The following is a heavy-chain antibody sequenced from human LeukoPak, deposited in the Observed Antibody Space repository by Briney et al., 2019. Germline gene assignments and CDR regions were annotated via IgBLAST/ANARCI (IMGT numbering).Heavy chain of an antibody. V-gene: IGHV1-18*01. Sequence: GASVKVSCRASGYTFTSYGISWVRQAPGQGLEWMGWISAYNGNTNYAQKLQGRVTMTTDTSTSTAYMELRSLRSDDTAVYYCARVDQYCSSTSCYPLYYYYMDVWGKGTTVTVSS. CDR2: ISAYNGNT. CDR1: GYTFTSYG. J-gene: IGHJ6*03. CDR3: ARVDQYCSSTSCYPLYYYYMDV. D-gene: IGHD2-2*01.